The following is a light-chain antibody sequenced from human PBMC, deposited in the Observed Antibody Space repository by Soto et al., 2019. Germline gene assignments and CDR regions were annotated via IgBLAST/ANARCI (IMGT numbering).Light chain of an antibody. CDR2: KAS. CDR1: QTISSW. CDR3: QQYNSYSAA. Sequence: SQMAYAPWPTYGSVGDIVTITCRASQTISSWLAWYQQKPGKAPKLLIYKASTLKSGVPSRFSGSGSGTEFTLTISSLQPDDFATYYCQQYNSYSAAFGQGTKVDI. J-gene: IGKJ1*01. V-gene: IGKV1-5*03.